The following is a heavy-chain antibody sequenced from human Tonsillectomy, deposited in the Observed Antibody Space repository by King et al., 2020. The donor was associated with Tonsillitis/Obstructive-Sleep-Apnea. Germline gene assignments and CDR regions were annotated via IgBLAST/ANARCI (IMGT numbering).Heavy chain of an antibody. Sequence: QLVQSGAEVKKPGESLKISCKGFGYSFTTYWIGWVRQMPGKGLEWMGVIYTGDSDTRYSPSFQGQVTISADQSIRTAYLQWSSRKASDTAMYYCARHGGDCSVGNFYVDYWGQGTLVTVSS. CDR1: GYSFTTYW. CDR3: ARHGGDCSVGNFYVDY. CDR2: IYTGDSDT. V-gene: IGHV5-51*01. J-gene: IGHJ4*02. D-gene: IGHD2-15*01.